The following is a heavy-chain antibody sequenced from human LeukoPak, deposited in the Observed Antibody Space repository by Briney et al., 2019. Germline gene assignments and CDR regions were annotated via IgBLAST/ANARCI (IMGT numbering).Heavy chain of an antibody. CDR1: GYTFTSYY. CDR2: INPSGGST. J-gene: IGHJ4*02. CDR3: ARARAVAGLVMSTGSGRDY. Sequence: ASVKVSCKASGYTFTSYYMHWVRQAPGQGLEWMGIINPSGGSTSYAQKFQGRVTMTRDTSTSTVYMELSSLRSEDTAVYYCARARAVAGLVMSTGSGRDYWGQGTLDTVSS. D-gene: IGHD6-19*01. V-gene: IGHV1-46*01.